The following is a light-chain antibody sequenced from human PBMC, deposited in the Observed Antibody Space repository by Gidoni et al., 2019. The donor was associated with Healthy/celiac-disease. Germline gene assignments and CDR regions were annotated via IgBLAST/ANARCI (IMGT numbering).Light chain of an antibody. CDR1: QDISNY. J-gene: IGKJ2*01. Sequence: PSSLSASVGDRVTITCQASQDISNYLNWYQQKPGKAPKLLIYDASNLETGVPARFSGSGSGTDFTFTSSSLQPEDIATYYCQQYDNLPPYTFGQXTKLEIK. V-gene: IGKV1-33*01. CDR3: QQYDNLPPYT. CDR2: DAS.